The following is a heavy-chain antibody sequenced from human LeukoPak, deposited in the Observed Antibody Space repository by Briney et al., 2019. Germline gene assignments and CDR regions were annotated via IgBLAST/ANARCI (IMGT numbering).Heavy chain of an antibody. CDR1: GGSISSYY. D-gene: IGHD6-6*01. J-gene: IGHJ6*03. CDR2: IYISGST. Sequence: SETLSLACTVSGGSISSYYWSWNRQPADKGLEWIGRIYISGSTNYNPSLKRRVTRPVDTSKNQFSLKLSYVTAADTAVYYCARSIAARPDYYYYMDVWGKGTTVTVSS. CDR3: ARSIAARPDYYYYMDV. V-gene: IGHV4-4*07.